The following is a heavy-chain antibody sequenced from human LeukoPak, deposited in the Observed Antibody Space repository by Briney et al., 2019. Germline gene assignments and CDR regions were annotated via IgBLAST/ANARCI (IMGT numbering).Heavy chain of an antibody. V-gene: IGHV3-21*06. CDR3: ARASTEYAVTDGFDT. J-gene: IGHJ5*02. CDR2: VSFGSSYI. D-gene: IGHD4-17*01. CDR1: GFTFKDYT. Sequence: PAGSLTPSCAASGFTFKDYTMNWVRQSPGKGLQWVSYVSFGSSYISYADSLKGRFTISRDDAKSSVYLEMTSLRTDDTAVYYCARASTEYAVTDGFDTWGPGTLVTVSS.